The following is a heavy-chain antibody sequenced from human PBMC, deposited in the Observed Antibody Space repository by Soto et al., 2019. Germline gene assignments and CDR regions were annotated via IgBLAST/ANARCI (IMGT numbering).Heavy chain of an antibody. CDR3: AKLYYYGSGRDFDI. D-gene: IGHD3-10*01. Sequence: GGSLRLSCAASGFTFSTYTVTWVRQAPGKGLEWVSAISGGDGTNTFYADSVKGRFTISRDNSKKTLYLQMNSLRAEDTAVYYCAKLYYYGSGRDFDIWGQGTMVTVSS. CDR2: ISGGDGTNT. CDR1: GFTFSTYT. J-gene: IGHJ3*02. V-gene: IGHV3-23*01.